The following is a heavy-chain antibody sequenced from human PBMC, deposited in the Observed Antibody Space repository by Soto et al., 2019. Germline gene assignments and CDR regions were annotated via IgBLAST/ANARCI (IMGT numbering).Heavy chain of an antibody. D-gene: IGHD2-15*01. J-gene: IGHJ6*04. CDR2: IAAGGET. CDR3: ARAYGSGGRCTGLACVDV. Sequence: EVQLVESGGGLVQPGGSLRLSCAASGFTLSSYYMHWVRQPTGKGLEWVAAIAAGGETYYTGSAKGRFTISKDDARYSLYLQMNSLTDGDEDVYFCARAYGSGGRCTGLACVDVWGKGTTVTVSS. CDR1: GFTLSSYY. V-gene: IGHV3-13*01.